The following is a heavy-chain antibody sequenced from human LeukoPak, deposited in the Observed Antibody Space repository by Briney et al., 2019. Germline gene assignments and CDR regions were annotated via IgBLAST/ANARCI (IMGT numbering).Heavy chain of an antibody. J-gene: IGHJ3*02. Sequence: GGSLRLSCAASGFTFRDYYMSWIRQAPGKELEWLLYISSSGQTIYYTDSVKGRFTVSRDNAKNSLYLEMNSLRAEDTAVYYCVRGCGPSNDCAFDMWGQGTMVTVSS. CDR1: GFTFRDYY. D-gene: IGHD1-1*01. CDR3: VRGCGPSNDCAFDM. V-gene: IGHV3-11*04. CDR2: ISSSGQTI.